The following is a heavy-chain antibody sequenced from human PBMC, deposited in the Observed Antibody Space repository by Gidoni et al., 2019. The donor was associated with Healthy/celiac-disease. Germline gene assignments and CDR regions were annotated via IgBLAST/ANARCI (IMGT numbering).Heavy chain of an antibody. D-gene: IGHD6-13*01. CDR3: ARDNVSRAAAGTGFDY. CDR1: GYTFTAYY. Sequence: QVQLVQSGAEVKKPGASVKVSCKASGYTFTAYYMHWVRQPPGQGLEWMGWTNPNSGGTNYAQKFQGWVTMTRDTSISTAYMELSRLRSDDTAVYYCARDNVSRAAAGTGFDYWGQGTLVTVSS. CDR2: TNPNSGGT. J-gene: IGHJ4*02. V-gene: IGHV1-2*04.